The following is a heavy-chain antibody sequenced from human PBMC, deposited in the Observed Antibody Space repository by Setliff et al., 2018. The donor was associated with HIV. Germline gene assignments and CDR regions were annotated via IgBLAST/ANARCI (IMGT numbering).Heavy chain of an antibody. CDR1: GASINSSLYY. J-gene: IGHJ4*02. V-gene: IGHV4-61*09. D-gene: IGHD6-13*01. CDR3: ARGTGGPGSSWVLTRFDS. CDR2: IYSSRST. Sequence: SETLSLTCSVSGASINSSLYYWSWIRQPAGQGLEWIGHIYSSRSTTYNPSLKSRVTTSLDMSKNQFSLHLSSVTAADTAMYYCARGTGGPGSSWVLTRFDSWGQGTLVTVSS.